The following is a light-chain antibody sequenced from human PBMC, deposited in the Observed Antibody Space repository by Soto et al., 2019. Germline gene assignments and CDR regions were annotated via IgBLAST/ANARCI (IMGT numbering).Light chain of an antibody. V-gene: IGKV3-15*01. CDR1: QSVSSN. CDR3: QQYNNWPPLLT. Sequence: EIVMTQSPATRSVSPGERATLSCRASQSVSSNLAWYQQKPGQAPRLLIYGASTRATGIPARFSGSGSGTEFTLTISSLQSEDFAVYYCQQYNNWPPLLTFGGGTKVEIK. CDR2: GAS. J-gene: IGKJ4*01.